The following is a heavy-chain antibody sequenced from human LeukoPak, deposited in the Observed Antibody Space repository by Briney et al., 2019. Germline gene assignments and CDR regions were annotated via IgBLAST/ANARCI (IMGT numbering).Heavy chain of an antibody. D-gene: IGHD6-19*01. J-gene: IGHJ6*03. Sequence: GGSLRLSCAASGFTFSSYWMSWVRQAPGKGLEWVANIKQDGSEKYYVDSVKGRFTISRDNAKNSLYLQMNSLRAEDTAVYYCARDRTIAVADMGYYYYMDVWGKGTTVTVSS. CDR1: GFTFSSYW. CDR3: ARDRTIAVADMGYYYYMDV. V-gene: IGHV3-7*01. CDR2: IKQDGSEK.